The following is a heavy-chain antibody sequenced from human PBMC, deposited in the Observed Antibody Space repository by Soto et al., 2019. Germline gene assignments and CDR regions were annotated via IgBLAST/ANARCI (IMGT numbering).Heavy chain of an antibody. CDR3: AKGAPYLGTNNARRVGNWFDP. CDR2: ISGSGGST. D-gene: IGHD2-8*01. CDR1: GFTFSSYA. Sequence: GGSLRLSCAASGFTFSSYAMSWVRQAPGKGLEWVSAISGSGGSTYYADSVKGRFTISRDNSKNTLYLQMNSLRAEDTAVYYCAKGAPYLGTNNARRVGNWFDPWGQGTLVTVSS. V-gene: IGHV3-23*01. J-gene: IGHJ5*02.